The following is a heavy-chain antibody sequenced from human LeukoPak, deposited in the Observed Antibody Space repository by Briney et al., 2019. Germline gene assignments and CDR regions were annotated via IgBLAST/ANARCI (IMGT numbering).Heavy chain of an antibody. J-gene: IGHJ5*02. CDR1: GFTFSSYA. D-gene: IGHD5-24*01. Sequence: GGSLRLSCSASGFTFSSYAMHWVRQAPGKGLEYVSPISSNGDSTYYADSVKGRFTISRDNSKNTLYLQMSSLRAEDTAVYYCVKGGMATPTFGFDPWGQGTLVTVSS. CDR2: ISSNGDST. CDR3: VKGGMATPTFGFDP. V-gene: IGHV3-64D*09.